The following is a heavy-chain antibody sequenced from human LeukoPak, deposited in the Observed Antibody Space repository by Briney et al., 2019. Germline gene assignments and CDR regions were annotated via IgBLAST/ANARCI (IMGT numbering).Heavy chain of an antibody. CDR3: ARGRATGYSSGWYFPSFDY. Sequence: SETLSLTCTVSGDSISSYYWSWIRQPAGKGLEWIGRIYTSGSTNYNPSLKSRVTISVDTSKNQFSLKLSSVTAADTAVYYCARGRATGYSSGWYFPSFDYWGQGTLVTVSS. V-gene: IGHV4-4*07. CDR1: GDSISSYY. J-gene: IGHJ4*02. CDR2: IYTSGST. D-gene: IGHD6-19*01.